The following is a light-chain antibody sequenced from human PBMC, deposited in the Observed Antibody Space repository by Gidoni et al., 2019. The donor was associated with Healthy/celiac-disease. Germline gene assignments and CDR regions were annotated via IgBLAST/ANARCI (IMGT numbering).Light chain of an antibody. CDR3: MQGRQTPLT. V-gene: IGKV2-28*01. CDR1: QSLLHSNGYNY. J-gene: IGKJ4*01. CDR2: WGS. Sequence: DIVMTQSPLSLPVTPGEPASISCRSSQSLLHSNGYNYLNWYLQKPGQSPQLLIYWGSSRASGVPDRCRGSGSGTYFTLISSRGDAEDVGVYYCMQGRQTPLTFGGGTKVEIK.